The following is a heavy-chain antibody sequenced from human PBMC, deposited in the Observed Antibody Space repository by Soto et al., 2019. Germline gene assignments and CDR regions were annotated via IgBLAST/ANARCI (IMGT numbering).Heavy chain of an antibody. CDR3: ARHWDTMDRGVIITYGWFDP. Sequence: SETLSLTCTVSGGSISSSSYYWGWIRQPPGKGLEWIGSIYYSGSTYYNPSLKSRVTISVDTSKNQFSLKLSSVTAADTAVYYCARHWDTMDRGVIITYGWFDPWGQGTLVTISS. CDR2: IYYSGST. D-gene: IGHD3-10*01. CDR1: GGSISSSSYY. J-gene: IGHJ5*02. V-gene: IGHV4-39*01.